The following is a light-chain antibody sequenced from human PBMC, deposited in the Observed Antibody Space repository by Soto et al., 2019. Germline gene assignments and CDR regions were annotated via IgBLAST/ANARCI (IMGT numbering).Light chain of an antibody. CDR3: QQYCSSPYT. CDR1: QSVISSY. CDR2: DAS. J-gene: IGKJ2*01. Sequence: EIVLTQSPATLSLSPGERATLSCGASQSVISSYLAWYQQKPGLAPRLLIYDASTRATGIPDRFSGSGSGTDLPLTISRLEPEDFGVYYCQQYCSSPYTFGQGTKLEI. V-gene: IGKV3D-20*01.